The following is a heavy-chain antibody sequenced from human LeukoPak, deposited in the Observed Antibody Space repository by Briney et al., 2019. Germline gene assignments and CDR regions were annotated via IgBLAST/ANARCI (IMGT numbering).Heavy chain of an antibody. Sequence: ASVKVSCKASGYTFTSYDINWVRQATGQGLEWMGWMNPNSGNTDYAQKFQGRVTMTRNTSISTAYMELSSLRSEDTAVYYCARGSPAAKKDYYYYYMDVWGKGTTVTVSS. V-gene: IGHV1-8*01. D-gene: IGHD2-2*01. CDR3: ARGSPAAKKDYYYYYMDV. CDR2: MNPNSGNT. CDR1: GYTFTSYD. J-gene: IGHJ6*03.